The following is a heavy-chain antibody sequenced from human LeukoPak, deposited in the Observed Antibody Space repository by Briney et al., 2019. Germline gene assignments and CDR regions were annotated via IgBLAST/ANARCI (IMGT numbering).Heavy chain of an antibody. D-gene: IGHD2-2*01. CDR3: ARYRGRYQVLQMDV. V-gene: IGHV5-51*01. Sequence: GESLKISRKGSGYSFASYWIGWVRQMPGKGPGWVGNIYPGDSDTRYSPSFQGQVTISTDKSLSTAYLQWSSLKASDTAIYYCARYRGRYQVLQMDVWGEGTTVIVSS. CDR2: IYPGDSDT. J-gene: IGHJ6*04. CDR1: GYSFASYW.